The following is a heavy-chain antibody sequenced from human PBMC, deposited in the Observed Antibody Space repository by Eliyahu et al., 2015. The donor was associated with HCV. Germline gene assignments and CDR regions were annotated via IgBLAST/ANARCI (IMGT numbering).Heavy chain of an antibody. V-gene: IGHV4-34*01. CDR1: GGSFSGYY. Sequence: QVQLQQWGAGLLKPSETLSLTCAVYGGSFSGYYWSWIRQPPGKGLEWIEEINHSGSTSYNPSLKSRVTISVDTSKNQFSLKLNSLTAADTAVYYCARGKTYYLDSWGQGTLVTVSS. CDR2: INHSGST. CDR3: ARGKTYYLDS. J-gene: IGHJ4*02.